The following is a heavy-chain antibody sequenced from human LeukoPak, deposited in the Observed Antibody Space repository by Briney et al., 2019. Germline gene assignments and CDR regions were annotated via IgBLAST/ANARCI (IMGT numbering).Heavy chain of an antibody. J-gene: IGHJ4*02. D-gene: IGHD3-16*01. CDR3: ARHRGSYFVY. V-gene: IGHV4-59*08. CDR1: GGSMSSFY. Sequence: PSETLSLTCTVSGGSMSSFYWSWIRQPPGTGLEWIVYIYYSGTTKYNPSLESRVTLSVDTSKNQFSLKLSSVTAADTAVYYCARHRGSYFVYWGQGALVTVSS. CDR2: IYYSGTT.